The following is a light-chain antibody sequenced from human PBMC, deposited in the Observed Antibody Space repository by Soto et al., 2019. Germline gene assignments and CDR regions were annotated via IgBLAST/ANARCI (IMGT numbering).Light chain of an antibody. J-gene: IGKJ1*01. CDR3: QHYNSYSGT. V-gene: IGKV1-5*03. CDR1: QTISSW. Sequence: HTTRSPSILLGSTGGRVTVTCRASQTISSWLAWYQQKPGKAPKLLIYKASTLESGVPSRFSGSGSGTEFTLTISSLQPDDFATYYCQHYNSYSGTFGQGTKVDIK. CDR2: KAS.